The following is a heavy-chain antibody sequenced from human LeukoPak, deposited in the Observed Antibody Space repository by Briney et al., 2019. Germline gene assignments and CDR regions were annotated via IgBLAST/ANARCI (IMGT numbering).Heavy chain of an antibody. V-gene: IGHV1-69*13. D-gene: IGHD3-10*01. CDR1: GGTFSSYA. CDR2: IIPIFGTA. Sequence: SVKVSCKTSGGTFSSYAISWVRQAPGQGLEWMGGIIPIFGTANYAQKFQGRVTITADESTSTAYMELSSLRSEDTAVYYCAREITMVRAFDYWGQGTLVTVSS. CDR3: AREITMVRAFDY. J-gene: IGHJ4*02.